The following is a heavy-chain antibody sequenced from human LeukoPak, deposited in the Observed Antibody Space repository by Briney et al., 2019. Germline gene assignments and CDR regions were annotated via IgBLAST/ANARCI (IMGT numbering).Heavy chain of an antibody. CDR2: ISISSNYI. Sequence: PGGSLRLSCAASGFTFSRYSMNWVRQAPGKGLEWVSSISISSNYIYYADSVKGRFTISRDNSKDTLYLQMNDLRPDDTAIYYCAKRNTMVRGGPCFDYWGQGLLVTVSS. CDR3: AKRNTMVRGGPCFDY. V-gene: IGHV3-21*04. D-gene: IGHD3-10*01. J-gene: IGHJ4*02. CDR1: GFTFSRYS.